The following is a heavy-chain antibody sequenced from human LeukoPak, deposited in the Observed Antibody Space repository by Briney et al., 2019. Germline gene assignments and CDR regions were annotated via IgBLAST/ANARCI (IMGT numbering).Heavy chain of an antibody. CDR2: IKGDGIST. CDR3: ARAPVGAIDY. V-gene: IGHV3-74*01. J-gene: IGHJ4*02. Sequence: GGSLRLSCAASGFDFSSNWMHWVRHAPGQGLVWVSRIKGDGISTNYADSVKGRFTISRDIAKNTLYLQMNSLRAEDTAVYYCARAPVGAIDYWGQGTLVTVSS. D-gene: IGHD1-26*01. CDR1: GFDFSSNW.